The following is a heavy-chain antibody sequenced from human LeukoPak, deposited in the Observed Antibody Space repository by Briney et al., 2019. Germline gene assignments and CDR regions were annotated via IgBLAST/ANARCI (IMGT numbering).Heavy chain of an antibody. CDR2: FDPEDGET. Sequence: ASVKVSCKVSGYTLTELSMHWVRQAPGKGLEWMGGFDPEDGETIYAQKFLGRVTMTEDTSTDTAYMELSSLRSEDTAVYYCATEGCSGGSCQFDYWGQGTLVTVSS. CDR3: ATEGCSGGSCQFDY. V-gene: IGHV1-24*01. J-gene: IGHJ4*02. CDR1: GYTLTELS. D-gene: IGHD2-15*01.